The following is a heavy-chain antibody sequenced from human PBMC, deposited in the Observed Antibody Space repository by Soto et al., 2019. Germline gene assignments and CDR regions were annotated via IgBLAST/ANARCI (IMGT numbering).Heavy chain of an antibody. CDR1: GGSISRYY. CDR2: IYYSGST. D-gene: IGHD2-21*01. J-gene: IGHJ6*02. CDR3: ARLWPAYYYCMDV. Sequence: QVQLQESGPGLVKPSETLSLTCTVSGGSISRYYWSWIRQPPGKGLEWIGYIYYSGSTNYNPSLKSRAAISVDTSKNQFSLKLSSVTAADTAVYYGARLWPAYYYCMDVWGQGTTVTVSS. V-gene: IGHV4-59*08.